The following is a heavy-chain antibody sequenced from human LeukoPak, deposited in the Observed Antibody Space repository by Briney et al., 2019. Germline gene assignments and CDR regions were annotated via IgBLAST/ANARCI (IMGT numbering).Heavy chain of an antibody. CDR3: ARVNYDSSGYTLDY. Sequence: PSQTLSLTCTVSGGSFSSGGYYWSWIRQPPGKGLEWIGYIYHSGSTYYNPSLKSRVTISVDRSKNQFSLKLSSVTAADTAVYYCARVNYDSSGYTLDYWGQGTLVTVSS. CDR1: GGSFSSGGYY. CDR2: IYHSGST. D-gene: IGHD3-22*01. J-gene: IGHJ4*02. V-gene: IGHV4-30-2*01.